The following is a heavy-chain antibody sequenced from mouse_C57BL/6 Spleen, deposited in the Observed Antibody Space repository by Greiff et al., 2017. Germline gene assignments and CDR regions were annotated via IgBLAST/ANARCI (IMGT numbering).Heavy chain of an antibody. Sequence: DVMLVESGGGLVQPGGSLKLSCAASGFTFSDYYMYWVRQTPEKRLEWVAYISNGGGSTYYPDTVKGRFPISRDNAKNTLYLQMSRLKSEDTAMYYCARPEDYGNYGYYAMDYWGQGTSVTVSS. V-gene: IGHV5-12*01. CDR1: GFTFSDYY. CDR3: ARPEDYGNYGYYAMDY. CDR2: ISNGGGST. D-gene: IGHD2-1*01. J-gene: IGHJ4*01.